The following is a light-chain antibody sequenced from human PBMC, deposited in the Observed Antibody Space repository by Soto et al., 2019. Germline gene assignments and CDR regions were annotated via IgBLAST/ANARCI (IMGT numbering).Light chain of an antibody. V-gene: IGKV3-15*01. Sequence: EIVMTQSPLTLSASPGEXAIFSCRASQSVGSNIAWYQQKPGQSPRLLVYDASTRATAIPARFSGSGSGTEFTLTINTLQPEDFAVYYCQQRSNWPPYTFGQGTKVDIK. J-gene: IGKJ2*01. CDR1: QSVGSN. CDR2: DAS. CDR3: QQRSNWPPYT.